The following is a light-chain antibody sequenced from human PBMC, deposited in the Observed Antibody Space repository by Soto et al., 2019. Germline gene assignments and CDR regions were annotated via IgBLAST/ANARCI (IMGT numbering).Light chain of an antibody. CDR3: QQLNSHPLT. J-gene: IGKJ4*01. V-gene: IGKV1-12*01. Sequence: IEMTQSPSSVSASVGDRVTITCRASQDIRSRLAWYQHKPGKAPKLLISGASALQSGVPSRFSGSGSGTDFTLTISSLQPEDFATYYCQQLNSHPLTFGGGTKVEIK. CDR2: GAS. CDR1: QDIRSR.